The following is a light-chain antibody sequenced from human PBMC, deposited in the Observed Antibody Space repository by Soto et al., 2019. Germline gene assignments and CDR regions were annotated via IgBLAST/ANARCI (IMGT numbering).Light chain of an antibody. Sequence: EIVMTQSPATLSVSPGERATLSCSASQSVSTNLAWYEQKPGQAPRLLIYGASTRATGIPARISGSVYGTEFTHTISSLQSEDFAVYYCQQYNNLARTFGQGTKVEIK. CDR1: QSVSTN. CDR2: GAS. V-gene: IGKV3-15*01. J-gene: IGKJ1*01. CDR3: QQYNNLART.